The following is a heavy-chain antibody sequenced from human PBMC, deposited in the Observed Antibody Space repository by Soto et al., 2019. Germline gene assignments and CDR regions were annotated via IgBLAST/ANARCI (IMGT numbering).Heavy chain of an antibody. CDR3: ARSGYGNYWGNYYGMDV. J-gene: IGHJ6*02. CDR1: GFTFKKYA. Sequence: QVQVVESGGDVVQPGRSLRLSCAASGFTFKKYAIHWVRQAPGKGLEWVSVISFDGNNKYYADSVKGRFTISRDNSKNSLYLQMNSLRAEDTAVYYCARSGYGNYWGNYYGMDVWGQGTTVTVSS. CDR2: ISFDGNNK. V-gene: IGHV3-30-3*01. D-gene: IGHD3-22*01.